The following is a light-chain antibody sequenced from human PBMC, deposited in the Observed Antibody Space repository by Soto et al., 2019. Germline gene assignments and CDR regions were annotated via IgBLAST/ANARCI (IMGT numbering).Light chain of an antibody. CDR2: SHN. CDR1: SSNIGSNT. V-gene: IGLV1-44*01. CDR3: AAWDGSLNGCV. Sequence: QSVLTQPPSASGTPGQRVTISCSGSSSNIGSNTVNWYQQLPGRAPKLLIYSHNQRPSGVPDRFSGSKSGTSASLAISGLQSEDEADYYCAAWDGSLNGCVFGTGTKVTVL. J-gene: IGLJ1*01.